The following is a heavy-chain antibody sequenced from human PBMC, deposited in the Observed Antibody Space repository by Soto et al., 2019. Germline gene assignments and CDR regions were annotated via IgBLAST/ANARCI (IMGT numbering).Heavy chain of an antibody. J-gene: IGHJ5*02. CDR2: TYYRSKWYN. CDR3: ARIIRVGYSYGANWFDP. V-gene: IGHV6-1*01. CDR1: GDSVSSNSAA. D-gene: IGHD5-18*01. Sequence: PSQTLSLTCAISGDSVSSNSAAWNWIRQSPSRGLEWLGRTYYRSKWYNDYAVSVKSRITINPDTSKNQFSLQLNSVTPEDTAVYCCARIIRVGYSYGANWFDPWGQGTLVTVSS.